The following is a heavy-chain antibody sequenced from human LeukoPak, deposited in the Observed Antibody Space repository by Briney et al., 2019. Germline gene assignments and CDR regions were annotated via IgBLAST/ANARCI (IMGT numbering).Heavy chain of an antibody. V-gene: IGHV4-34*01. CDR1: GDSISYFY. CDR3: ATTTIRLGY. J-gene: IGHJ4*02. D-gene: IGHD1-26*01. Sequence: SSETLSLTCSVSGDSISYFYWSWIRQAAGKGLEWIGEINHSGSTNYNPSLKSRVTISVDTSKNQFSLKLSSVTAADTAVYYCATTTIRLGYWGQGTLVTVSS. CDR2: INHSGST.